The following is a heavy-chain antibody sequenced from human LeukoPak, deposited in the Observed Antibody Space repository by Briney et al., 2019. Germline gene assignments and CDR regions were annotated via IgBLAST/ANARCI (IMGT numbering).Heavy chain of an antibody. CDR1: GGSISSSSYY. V-gene: IGHV4-39*01. CDR3: ARQQWELLFDY. CDR2: IYYSGST. J-gene: IGHJ4*02. Sequence: SETLSLTCTVSGGSISSSSYYWGWIRQPPGKGLEWIGSIYYSGSTYYNPSLKSRVTISVDTSKNQFSLKLSSVTAADTAVYYCARQQWELLFDYWGQGTLVTVSS. D-gene: IGHD1-26*01.